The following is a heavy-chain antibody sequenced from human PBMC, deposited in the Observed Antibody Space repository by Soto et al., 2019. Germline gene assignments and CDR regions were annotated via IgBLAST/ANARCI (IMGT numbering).Heavy chain of an antibody. J-gene: IGHJ4*02. CDR3: AKWRHYDILTGYYRDPPYFDY. CDR1: GFTFSSYA. CDR2: ISGSGGST. V-gene: IGHV3-23*01. Sequence: HPGGSLRLSCAASGFTFSSYAMSWVRQAPGKGLEWVSAISGSGGSTYYADSVKGRFTISRDNSKNTLYLQMNSLRAEDTAVYYCAKWRHYDILTGYYRDPPYFDYWGQGTLVTVSS. D-gene: IGHD3-9*01.